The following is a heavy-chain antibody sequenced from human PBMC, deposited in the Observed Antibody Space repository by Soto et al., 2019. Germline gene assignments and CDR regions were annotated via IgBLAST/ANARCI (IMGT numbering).Heavy chain of an antibody. CDR1: GFTFSSYA. V-gene: IGHV3-23*01. Sequence: PGGSLRLSCVASGFTFSSYAMSWVRQAPGKGLEWVSGFSGSGESTNYADSVKGRFTVSRDNSKNTLYLQMISLRAEDTAVYYCAKDRYGYCTSTNCYAHDYWGQGTLVTVSS. CDR2: FSGSGEST. D-gene: IGHD2-2*03. CDR3: AKDRYGYCTSTNCYAHDY. J-gene: IGHJ4*02.